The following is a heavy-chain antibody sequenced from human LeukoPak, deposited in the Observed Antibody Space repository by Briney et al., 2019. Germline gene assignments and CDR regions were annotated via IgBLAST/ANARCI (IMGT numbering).Heavy chain of an antibody. V-gene: IGHV4-34*01. J-gene: IGHJ4*02. CDR3: ARNSHLYYFDY. CDR2: INHSGST. D-gene: IGHD2/OR15-2a*01. CDR1: GGSFSGYY. Sequence: SETLSLTCAVYGGSFSGYYWSWIRQPPGEGLEWIGEINHSGSTNYNPSLKSRVTISVDTSKNQFSLKLSSVTAADTAVYYCARNSHLYYFDYWGQGTLVTVSS.